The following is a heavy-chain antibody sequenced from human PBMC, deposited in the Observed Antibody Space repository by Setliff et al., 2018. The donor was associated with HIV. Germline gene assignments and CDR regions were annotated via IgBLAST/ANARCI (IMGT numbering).Heavy chain of an antibody. V-gene: IGHV3-30*18. J-gene: IGHJ4*02. CDR3: AKGCGGAGFCYYADY. Sequence: RGSLRLSCAASGFTFSTHGMHWVRQAPGKGLEWVAIISYDGTSKHYADSVKGRFTISRDNSKNTLYLHMNNLRGDDTAVYYCAKGCGGAGFCYYADYWGQGTVVTVSS. D-gene: IGHD2-21*01. CDR2: ISYDGTSK. CDR1: GFTFSTHG.